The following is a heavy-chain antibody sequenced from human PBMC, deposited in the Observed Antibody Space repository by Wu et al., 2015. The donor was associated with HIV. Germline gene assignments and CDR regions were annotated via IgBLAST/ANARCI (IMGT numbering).Heavy chain of an antibody. Sequence: QVQLVQSGAEVKKPGASVKVSCKASGYTFISYGISWVRQAPGQGLEWMGGIIPVLRTPNYAQKFQGRLTITADEFTTTAYMDLSSLRSEDTAVYYCARSYSAPYNWFDPWGQGTLVTVSS. CDR3: ARSYSAPYNWFDP. V-gene: IGHV1-69*13. CDR1: GYTFISYG. D-gene: IGHD6-13*01. J-gene: IGHJ5*02. CDR2: IIPVLRTP.